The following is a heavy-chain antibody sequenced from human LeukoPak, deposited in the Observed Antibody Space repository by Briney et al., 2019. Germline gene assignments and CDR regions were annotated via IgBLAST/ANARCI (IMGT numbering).Heavy chain of an antibody. Sequence: GGSLRLSCAASGFTFSSYGMHWVRQAPGKGLEWVAFIRYDGSNKYYADSVKGRFTISRDNSKNTLYLQMNSLRAEDTAVYYCGRLDLAGQLVPYYYGMDVWGQGTTVTVSS. J-gene: IGHJ6*02. D-gene: IGHD6-13*01. CDR3: GRLDLAGQLVPYYYGMDV. CDR1: GFTFSSYG. V-gene: IGHV3-30*02. CDR2: IRYDGSNK.